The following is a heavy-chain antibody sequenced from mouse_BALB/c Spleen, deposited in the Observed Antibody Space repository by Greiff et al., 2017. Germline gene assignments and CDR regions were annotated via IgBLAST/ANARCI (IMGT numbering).Heavy chain of an antibody. Sequence: LQQSGAELVKPGASVKMSCKASGYTFTSYNMHWVKQTPGQGLEWIGAIYPGNGDTSYNQKFKGKATLTADKSSSTAYMQLSSLTSEDSAVYYCARDYYGTFDYWGQGTTLTVSS. CDR1: GYTFTSYN. CDR2: IYPGNGDT. J-gene: IGHJ2*01. D-gene: IGHD1-1*01. V-gene: IGHV1-12*01. CDR3: ARDYYGTFDY.